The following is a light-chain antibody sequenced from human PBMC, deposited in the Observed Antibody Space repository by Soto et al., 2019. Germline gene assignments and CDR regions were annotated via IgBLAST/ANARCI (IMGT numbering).Light chain of an antibody. CDR1: QSVSSS. CDR2: GAS. V-gene: IGKV3-15*01. J-gene: IGKJ1*01. CDR3: QHYNNWWT. Sequence: EIVMTQSPATLSVSPGERVTLSCRASQSVSSSLAWYQQKPGQAPRLLIYGASTRAIRIQGRFSGSGSETEFTLTISSLQSEDFAVCCCQHYNNWWTFGQGTKVETK.